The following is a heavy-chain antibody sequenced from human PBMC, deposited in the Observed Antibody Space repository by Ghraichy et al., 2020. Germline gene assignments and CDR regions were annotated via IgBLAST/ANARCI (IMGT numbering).Heavy chain of an antibody. D-gene: IGHD6-19*01. CDR2: ISQSGST. J-gene: IGHJ4*02. CDR1: GGTISNSRHY. CDR3: ARFIIGWYYFDF. V-gene: IGHV4-39*01. Sequence: GSLSLTCSVSGGTISNSRHYWAWVRQPPGKGLEWIGRISQSGSTDYNSSLTSRVSISVDTSKNQFSLTVRSLNAADTAVYFCARFIIGWYYFDFWGPGTLVSVSS.